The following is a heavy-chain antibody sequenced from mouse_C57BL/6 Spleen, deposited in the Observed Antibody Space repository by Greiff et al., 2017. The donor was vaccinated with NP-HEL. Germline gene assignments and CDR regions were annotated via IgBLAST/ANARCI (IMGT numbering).Heavy chain of an antibody. CDR2: IDPEDGDT. CDR1: GFNIKDYY. D-gene: IGHD1-1*01. V-gene: IGHV14-2*01. Sequence: VQLQQSGAELVKPGASVKLSCTASGFNIKDYYMHWVKQRPEQGLEWIGRIDPEDGDTKYAPKFKGKATITADTSSNTAYLQLSSLTSEDTAVYYCASPLITTVVRLDYWGQGTTLTVSS. J-gene: IGHJ2*01. CDR3: ASPLITTVVRLDY.